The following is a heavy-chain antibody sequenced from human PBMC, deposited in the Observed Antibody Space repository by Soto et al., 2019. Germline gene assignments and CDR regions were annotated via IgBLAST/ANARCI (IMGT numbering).Heavy chain of an antibody. J-gene: IGHJ5*02. CDR3: ARFTGDEGAGFPP. CDR2: IYSGGST. D-gene: IGHD2-21*02. CDR1: GFTVSSNY. V-gene: IGHV3-53*01. Sequence: EVQLVESGGGLIQPGGSLRLSCAASGFTVSSNYMSWVRQAPGKGLEWVSVIYSGGSTYYADSVKGRFTISRDNSKNTQSFQRTSVGAEDTPVFYGARFTGDEGAGFPPWGRGTRVTFSS.